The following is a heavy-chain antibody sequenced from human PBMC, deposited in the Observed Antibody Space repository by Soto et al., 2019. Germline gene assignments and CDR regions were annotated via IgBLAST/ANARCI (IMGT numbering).Heavy chain of an antibody. CDR3: AHSRKSSYCYYYMDV. J-gene: IGHJ6*03. CDR2: IYWDDDK. CDR1: GFSLTTSGVA. D-gene: IGHD6-6*01. V-gene: IGHV2-5*02. Sequence: QITLNESGPALVTPTQPLTLTCTFSGFSLTTSGVAVGWIRQPPGKALEWLALIYWDDDKRYSPSLRSRLAVAKEPYKDKVVLTMTNMYPEDTATYYCAHSRKSSYCYYYMDVWGTGTTVTVSS.